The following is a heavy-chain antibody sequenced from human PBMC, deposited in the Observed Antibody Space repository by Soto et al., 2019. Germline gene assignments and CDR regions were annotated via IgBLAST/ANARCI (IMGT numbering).Heavy chain of an antibody. D-gene: IGHD2-2*01. CDR2: ISAYNGNT. CDR1: GYTFTSYG. CDR3: ARWGCSSTSCYGSYYYYGMDV. Sequence: GASVKVSCKASGYTFTSYGISWVRQAPGQGLEWMGWISAYNGNTNYAQKLQGRVTMTTDTSTSTAYMELRSLRSDGTAVYYCARWGCSSTSCYGSYYYYGMDVWGQGTTVTVSS. V-gene: IGHV1-18*04. J-gene: IGHJ6*02.